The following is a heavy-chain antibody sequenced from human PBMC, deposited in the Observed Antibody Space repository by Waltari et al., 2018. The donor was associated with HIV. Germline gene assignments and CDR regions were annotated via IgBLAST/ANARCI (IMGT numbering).Heavy chain of an antibody. CDR3: ARDGKASYYYDSSPNWFDP. V-gene: IGHV4-31*03. D-gene: IGHD3-22*01. CDR1: GGSISSGGYY. J-gene: IGHJ5*02. CDR2: IYYRGST. Sequence: QVQLQESGPGLVKPSQTLSLTCTVSGGSISSGGYYWSWIRQHPGKGLEWIGFIYYRGSTYNNPSLKSRVTISVDTSKNQFSLKLSSVTSADTAVYYCARDGKASYYYDSSPNWFDPWGQGTLVAVSS.